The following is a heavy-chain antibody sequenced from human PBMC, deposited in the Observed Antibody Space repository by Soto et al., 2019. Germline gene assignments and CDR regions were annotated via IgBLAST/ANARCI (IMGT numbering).Heavy chain of an antibody. CDR1: GGSISSYY. Sequence: PSETLSLTCTVSGGSISSYYWSWIRQPPGKGLEWIGYIYYSGSTNYNPSLKSRVTISVDTSKNQFSLKLSSVTAADTAVYYCARLLFGLGGWFDPWGQGTLVTVS. CDR3: ARLLFGLGGWFDP. J-gene: IGHJ5*02. D-gene: IGHD3-10*02. CDR2: IYYSGST. V-gene: IGHV4-59*01.